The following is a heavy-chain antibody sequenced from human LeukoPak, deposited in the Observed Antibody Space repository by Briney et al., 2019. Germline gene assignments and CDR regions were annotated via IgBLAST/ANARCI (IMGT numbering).Heavy chain of an antibody. D-gene: IGHD3-22*01. J-gene: IGHJ4*02. V-gene: IGHV4-59*01. CDR3: ARGTYYYDSSGYYYVYYFDY. Sequence: SETLSLTCTVSGGSISSYYWSWVRQPPGKGLEWIGYIYYSGSTNYNPSLKSRVTITVDTSKNQFSLKLSSVTAADTAVYYCARGTYYYDSSGYYYVYYFDYWGQGTLVTVSS. CDR1: GGSISSYY. CDR2: IYYSGST.